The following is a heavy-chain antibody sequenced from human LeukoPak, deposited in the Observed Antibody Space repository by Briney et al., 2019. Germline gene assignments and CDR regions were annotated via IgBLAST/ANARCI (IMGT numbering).Heavy chain of an antibody. CDR1: GFTFRSYA. J-gene: IGHJ5*02. D-gene: IGHD4-17*01. CDR2: ISGSGGST. Sequence: GGSLRLSCEASGFTFRSYAMSWVRQAPGKGLEWVSAISGSGGSTYYADSVKGRFTISRGNSKNTLYLQMNSLRAEDTAVYYCAKAPYGDYVPWFDPWGQGTLVTVSS. CDR3: AKAPYGDYVPWFDP. V-gene: IGHV3-23*01.